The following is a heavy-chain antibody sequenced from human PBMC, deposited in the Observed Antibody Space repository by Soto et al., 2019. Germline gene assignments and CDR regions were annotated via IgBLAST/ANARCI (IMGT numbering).Heavy chain of an antibody. CDR2: ISSTTNYI. Sequence: GGSLRLSCAASGFTFTRYSMNWVRQAPGKGLEWVSSISSTTNYIYYADSMRGRFTVSRDNAKNSVYLEMNSLSAEDTALYYCARESEDLTSNFDYWGQGTLVTVSS. V-gene: IGHV3-21*01. J-gene: IGHJ4*02. CDR3: ARESEDLTSNFDY. CDR1: GFTFTRYS.